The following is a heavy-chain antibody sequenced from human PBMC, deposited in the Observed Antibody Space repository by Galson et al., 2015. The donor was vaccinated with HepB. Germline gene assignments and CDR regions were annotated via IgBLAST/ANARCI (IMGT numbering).Heavy chain of an antibody. Sequence: SVKVSCKASGYSFTIYGLSWVRQAPGQEPQWMGWVSGYDGSTHYAPKFQVRVSMTTDKSTDTAYLELRSLRHDDTAVYYCARDSRLELRLNNYYSYGMDVWGQGTAVTVSS. CDR2: VSGYDGST. J-gene: IGHJ6*02. CDR3: ARDSRLELRLNNYYSYGMDV. CDR1: GYSFTIYG. D-gene: IGHD1-7*01. V-gene: IGHV1-18*01.